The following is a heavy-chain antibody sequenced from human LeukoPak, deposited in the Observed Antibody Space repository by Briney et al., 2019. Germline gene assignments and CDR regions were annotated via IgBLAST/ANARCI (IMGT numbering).Heavy chain of an antibody. J-gene: IGHJ5*02. CDR1: GYSISSNYY. CDR3: ARARSVWSGNWFDP. Sequence: PSETLSLTCTVSGYSISSNYYWGWIRQPPGRGLEWIGSIYHSGTTYYNPSLKSAVTISVDTSKNQFSLNLSSVTAADTAVYYCARARSVWSGNWFDPWGQGTLVTVSS. D-gene: IGHD6-19*01. V-gene: IGHV4-38-2*02. CDR2: IYHSGTT.